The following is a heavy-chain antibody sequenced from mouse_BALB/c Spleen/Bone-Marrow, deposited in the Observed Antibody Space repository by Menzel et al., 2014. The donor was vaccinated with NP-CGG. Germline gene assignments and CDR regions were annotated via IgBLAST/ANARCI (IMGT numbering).Heavy chain of an antibody. Sequence: DVQLVESGGGLVQPGGSLKLSCAASGFTFSNYGMSWVRQTPDKRLELVATINGNGGSTYYPDSVKGRFTISRDTAKNTLYLQMSSLKSEETAMYYCVRGNYGNYVDYFDFWGQGTTLTVSS. CDR1: GFTFSNYG. V-gene: IGHV5-6-3*01. D-gene: IGHD2-1*01. CDR3: VRGNYGNYVDYFDF. J-gene: IGHJ2*01. CDR2: INGNGGST.